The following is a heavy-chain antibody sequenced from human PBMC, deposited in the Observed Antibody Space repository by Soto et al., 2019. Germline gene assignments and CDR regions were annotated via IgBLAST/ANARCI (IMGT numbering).Heavy chain of an antibody. CDR2: IYYSGST. Sequence: PSETLSLTCTVSGGSISSYYWSWIRQPPGKGLEWIGYIYYSGSTNYNPSLKSRVTISVDTSKNQFSLKLSSVTAADTAVYYCARDRYYDILTGYETYNWFDPWGQGTLVTVSS. V-gene: IGHV4-59*01. CDR1: GGSISSYY. CDR3: ARDRYYDILTGYETYNWFDP. J-gene: IGHJ5*02. D-gene: IGHD3-9*01.